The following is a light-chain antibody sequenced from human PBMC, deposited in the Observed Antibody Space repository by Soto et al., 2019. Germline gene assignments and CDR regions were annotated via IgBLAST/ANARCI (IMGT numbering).Light chain of an antibody. Sequence: ILLTQSPGTLSLSPGERATLSCRASQSVSSYYLAWYQQKPGQAPRLPIYAASSRATGIPDRFSGGGSGTDFTLTISRLQPEDFAVYYCQQCGSSPWTFGQGTKVDIK. CDR3: QQCGSSPWT. V-gene: IGKV3-20*01. CDR1: QSVSSYY. CDR2: AAS. J-gene: IGKJ1*01.